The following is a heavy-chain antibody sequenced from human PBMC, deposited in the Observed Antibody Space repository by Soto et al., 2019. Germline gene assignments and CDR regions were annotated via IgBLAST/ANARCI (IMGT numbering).Heavy chain of an antibody. V-gene: IGHV3-30*18. CDR3: AKDSGRGSADYYFDY. D-gene: IGHD3-10*01. CDR2: ISSDGKDK. CDR1: GFTFSSYA. J-gene: IGHJ4*02. Sequence: GGSLRLSCAASGFTFSSYAIHWVRQAPGKGLEWVAVISSDGKDKYSADSMKGRFAISRDNPKNTLYLQMNSLRAEDTAVYYCAKDSGRGSADYYFDYWGQGTLVTVSS.